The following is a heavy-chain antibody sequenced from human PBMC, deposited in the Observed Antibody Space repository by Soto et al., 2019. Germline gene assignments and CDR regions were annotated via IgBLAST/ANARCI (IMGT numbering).Heavy chain of an antibody. Sequence: GGSLRLSCAVSGFSFSSYTMNWVRQAPGKGLGWVSSISASGGATYYADSVKGRFTISRDNSKNTLDLQMNSLRADDTAIYYCAKGTAAIKSWFDPWGQGTLVTVSS. CDR3: AKGTAAIKSWFDP. D-gene: IGHD2-2*02. V-gene: IGHV3-23*01. CDR2: ISASGGAT. J-gene: IGHJ5*02. CDR1: GFSFSSYT.